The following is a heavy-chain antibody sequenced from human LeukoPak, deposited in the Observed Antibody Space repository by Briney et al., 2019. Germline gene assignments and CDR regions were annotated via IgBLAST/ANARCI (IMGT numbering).Heavy chain of an antibody. CDR3: VRSPFSNGY. V-gene: IGHV3-7*03. Sequence: PGGSLRLSCTVSGFIFSDSWMAWIRQAPGKGLEWVAIIEKNGSGKNYVDSVKGRFIISRDNAKNSLYLQMNSLRAEDTAVYYCVRSPFSNGYWGQGTLVTVSS. J-gene: IGHJ4*02. CDR2: IEKNGSGK. CDR1: GFIFSDSW. D-gene: IGHD4-11*01.